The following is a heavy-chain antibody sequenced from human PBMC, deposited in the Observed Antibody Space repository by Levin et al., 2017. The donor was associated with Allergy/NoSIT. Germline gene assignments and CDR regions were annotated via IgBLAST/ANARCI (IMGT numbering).Heavy chain of an antibody. CDR1: GFSLSTSGVG. D-gene: IGHD2-15*01. J-gene: IGHJ3*02. V-gene: IGHV2-5*02. CDR3: AHSLGYCSGGSCYSLSRDAFDI. CDR2: IYWDDDK. Sequence: SGPTLVKPTQTLTLTCTFSGFSLSTSGVGVGWIRQPPGKALEWLALIYWDDDKRYSPSLKSRLTITKDTSKNQVVLTMTNMDPVDTATYYCAHSLGYCSGGSCYSLSRDAFDIWGQGTMVTVSS.